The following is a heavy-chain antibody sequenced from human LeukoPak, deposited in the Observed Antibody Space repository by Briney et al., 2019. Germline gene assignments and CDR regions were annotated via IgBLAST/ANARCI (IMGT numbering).Heavy chain of an antibody. V-gene: IGHV3-23*01. D-gene: IGHD3-10*01. Sequence: GGTLLLSCAASGFTFNNYGMSWVRQAPGKGLEWVSSISGSAGSTDYADSVKGRFTISRDNSKNTLYLQMNSLRVEDTAVYFCAKTGSRDQGGLDYWGQGTLVTVSS. CDR1: GFTFNNYG. CDR3: AKTGSRDQGGLDY. CDR2: ISGSAGST. J-gene: IGHJ4*02.